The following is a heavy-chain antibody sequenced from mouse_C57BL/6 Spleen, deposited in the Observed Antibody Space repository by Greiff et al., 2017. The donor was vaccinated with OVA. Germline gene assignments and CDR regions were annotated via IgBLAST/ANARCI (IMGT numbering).Heavy chain of an antibody. CDR1: GYTFTSYW. CDR3: ARGLTGTGFDY. J-gene: IGHJ2*01. D-gene: IGHD4-1*01. Sequence: VKLKQPGAELVRPGSSVKLSCKASGYTFTSYWMHWVKQRPIQGLEWIGNIDPSDSETHYNQKFKDKATLTVDKSSSTAYMQLSSLTSEDSAVYYWARGLTGTGFDYWGQGTTLTVSS. CDR2: IDPSDSET. V-gene: IGHV1-52*01.